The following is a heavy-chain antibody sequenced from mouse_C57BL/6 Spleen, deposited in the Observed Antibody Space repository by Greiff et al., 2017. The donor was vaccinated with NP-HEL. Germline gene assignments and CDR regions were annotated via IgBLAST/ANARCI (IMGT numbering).Heavy chain of an antibody. CDR2: IWTGGGT. CDR1: GFSLTSYA. J-gene: IGHJ1*03. V-gene: IGHV2-9-1*01. CDR3: ARKRYGSSYWYFDV. D-gene: IGHD1-1*01. Sequence: VKLVESGPGLVAPSQSLSITCTVSGFSLTSYAISWVRQPPGKGLEWLGVIWTGGGTNYNSALKSILSISKDNSKSQVFLKMNSLQTDDTARYYCARKRYGSSYWYFDVWGTGTTVTVSS.